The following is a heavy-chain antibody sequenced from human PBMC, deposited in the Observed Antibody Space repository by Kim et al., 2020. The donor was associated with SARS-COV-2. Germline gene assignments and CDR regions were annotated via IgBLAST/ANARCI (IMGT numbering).Heavy chain of an antibody. J-gene: IGHJ5*02. D-gene: IGHD3-3*01. CDR3: AGGRGTPITIFGVVTQP. CDR1: GFTFSSYW. V-gene: IGHV3-7*03. Sequence: GGSLRLSCAASGFTFSSYWMSWVRQAPGKGLEWVANIKQDGSETYYVDSVKGRFTISRDNAKNSLYLQMNSLRAEDTAVYYCAGGRGTPITIFGVVTQPWGQVTLVTVSS. CDR2: IKQDGSET.